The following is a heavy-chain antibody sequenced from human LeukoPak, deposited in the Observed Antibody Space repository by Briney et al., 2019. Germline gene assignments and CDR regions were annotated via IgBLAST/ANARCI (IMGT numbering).Heavy chain of an antibody. CDR2: ISYDGSNK. J-gene: IGHJ4*02. CDR1: GFTFSSYA. CDR3: AKDSYYDSSGYHS. V-gene: IGHV3-30*04. D-gene: IGHD3-22*01. Sequence: PGRSLRLSCAASGFTFSSYAMHWVRQAPGKGLEWVAVISYDGSNKYYADSVKGRFTISRDNSKNTLYLQMNSLRAEDTAVYYCAKDSYYDSSGYHSWGQGTLVTVSS.